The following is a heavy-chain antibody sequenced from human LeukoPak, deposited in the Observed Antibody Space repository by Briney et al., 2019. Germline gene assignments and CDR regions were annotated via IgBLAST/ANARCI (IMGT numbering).Heavy chain of an antibody. CDR2: IIPIFGTA. D-gene: IGHD5-24*01. V-gene: IGHV1-69*05. Sequence: ASVKVSCKASGGTFSSYAISWVRQAPGQGLEWMGGIIPIFGTANYAQKFQGRVTITTDESTSTGYMDLSSLRSEDTAVYYCARGDNVDGYNEVDLFAAFDYWGQGTLVTVSS. J-gene: IGHJ4*02. CDR1: GGTFSSYA. CDR3: ARGDNVDGYNEVDLFAAFDY.